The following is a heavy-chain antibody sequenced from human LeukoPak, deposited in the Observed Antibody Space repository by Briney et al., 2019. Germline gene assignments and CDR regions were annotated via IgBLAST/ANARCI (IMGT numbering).Heavy chain of an antibody. V-gene: IGHV4-31*03. J-gene: IGHJ4*02. CDR3: ASFDILTGHVDY. D-gene: IGHD3-9*01. Sequence: PSETLSLTCTVSGGSISSSSYYWGWIRQPPGKGLEWIGYIYYSGSTYYNPSLKSRVTISVDTSKNQFSLKLSSVTAADTAVYYCASFDILTGHVDYWGQETLVTVSS. CDR1: GGSISSSSYY. CDR2: IYYSGST.